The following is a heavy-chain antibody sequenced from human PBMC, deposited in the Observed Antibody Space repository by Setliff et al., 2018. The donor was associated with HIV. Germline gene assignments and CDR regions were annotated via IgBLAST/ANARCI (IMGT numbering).Heavy chain of an antibody. CDR3: ARHLAEAGPIYYYYGLDV. J-gene: IGHJ6*02. CDR1: GGSISGSSYY. D-gene: IGHD3-3*02. Sequence: KTSETLSLTCTVSGGSISGSSYYWGWIRQPPGKGLEWIGTIYYSGSTYNNPSLKSRVTISVDTSKNQFSLRLRSVIAADTAVYYCARHLAEAGPIYYYYGLDVWGQGATVTVSS. V-gene: IGHV4-39*01. CDR2: IYYSGST.